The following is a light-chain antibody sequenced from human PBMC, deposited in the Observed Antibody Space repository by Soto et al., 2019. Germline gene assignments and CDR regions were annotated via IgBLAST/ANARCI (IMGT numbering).Light chain of an antibody. CDR2: HAS. V-gene: IGKV3D-20*02. J-gene: IGKJ4*01. CDR3: QQRSNWPPLT. Sequence: IVLTQSPGTLSLSPGETATLSCKASQTINSNYLAWYQQKPGQAPRLLIWHASNRATGIPDRFSGSGSGTDFTLTISRLEPEDFAVYYCQQRSNWPPLTFGGGTKV. CDR1: QTINSNY.